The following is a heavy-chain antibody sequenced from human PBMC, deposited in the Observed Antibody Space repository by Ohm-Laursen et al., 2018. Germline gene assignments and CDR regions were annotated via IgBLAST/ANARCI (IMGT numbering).Heavy chain of an antibody. V-gene: IGHV3-23*03. J-gene: IGHJ4*02. CDR2: IHSGGNT. Sequence: SLRLSCAASGFTFDDYAMHWVRQAPGKGLEWVSVIHSGGNTYYVDSVKGRFTISRGNSKNTLYLQMNSLRDEDTAVYYCATAGPYSGDDYWGQGTLVNVSS. D-gene: IGHD6-25*01. CDR1: GFTFDDYA. CDR3: ATAGPYSGDDY.